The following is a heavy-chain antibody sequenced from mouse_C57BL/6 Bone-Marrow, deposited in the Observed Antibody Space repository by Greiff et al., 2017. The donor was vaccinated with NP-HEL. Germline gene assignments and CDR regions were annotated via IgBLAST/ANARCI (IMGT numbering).Heavy chain of an antibody. V-gene: IGHV1-81*01. CDR1: GYTFTSYG. Sequence: QVQLKESGAELARPGASVKLSCKASGYTFTSYGISWVKQRTGQGLEWIGEIYPRSGNTYYNEKFKGKATLTADKSSSTAYMELRSLTSEDSAVYFCAKFITTVVGYVDVGGTGTTVTVSA. J-gene: IGHJ1*03. D-gene: IGHD1-1*01. CDR3: AKFITTVVGYVDV. CDR2: IYPRSGNT.